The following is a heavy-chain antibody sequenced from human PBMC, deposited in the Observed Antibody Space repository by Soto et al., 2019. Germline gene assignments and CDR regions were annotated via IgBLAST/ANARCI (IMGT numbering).Heavy chain of an antibody. D-gene: IGHD3-22*01. Sequence: ASVKVSCKASGGSFSSYAISWVRQAPGQGPEWRGGIIPIFGKANYAQKFEGRVTITPDESMSRAYTELSSLRSEDPAVYYCARSPRGSSGDYDYWGQGTLVTVSS. V-gene: IGHV1-69*13. J-gene: IGHJ4*02. CDR2: IIPIFGKA. CDR1: GGSFSSYA. CDR3: ARSPRGSSGDYDY.